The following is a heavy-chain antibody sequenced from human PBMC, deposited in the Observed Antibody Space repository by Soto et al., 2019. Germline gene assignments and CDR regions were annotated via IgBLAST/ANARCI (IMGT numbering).Heavy chain of an antibody. J-gene: IGHJ6*02. CDR2: IYHSGST. CDR1: GGSISSGGYS. D-gene: IGHD4-17*01. CDR3: ARGSVTTPYYYYYYGMDV. Sequence: QLQLQESGSGLVKPSQTLSLTCAVSGGSISSGGYSWSWIRQPPGKGLEWIGYIYHSGSTYYNPSLKSRVTISVDRPKNQFSLKLSSVTAADTAVYYCARGSVTTPYYYYYYGMDVWGQGTTVTVSS. V-gene: IGHV4-30-2*01.